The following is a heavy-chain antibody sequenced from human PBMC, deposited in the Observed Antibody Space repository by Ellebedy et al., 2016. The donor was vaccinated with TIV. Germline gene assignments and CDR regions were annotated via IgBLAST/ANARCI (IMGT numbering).Heavy chain of an antibody. CDR2: IYKNGGT. CDR1: GFSFRSYW. Sequence: GGSLRLSCAASGFSFRSYWMSWVRQAPGKGLEWVSLIYKNGGTNYTDSVNGRFTITRDDSKNTLYLQMNSLRAEDTAAYYCARDPGGGGDYGDNWFDPWGQGTLVTVSS. D-gene: IGHD3-16*01. V-gene: IGHV3-66*01. J-gene: IGHJ5*02. CDR3: ARDPGGGGDYGDNWFDP.